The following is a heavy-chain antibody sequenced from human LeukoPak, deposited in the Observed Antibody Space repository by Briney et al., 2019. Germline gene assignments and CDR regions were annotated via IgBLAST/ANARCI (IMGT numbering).Heavy chain of an antibody. CDR2: ISAYNGNT. V-gene: IGHV1-18*01. CDR3: ARGIVVVPAALGGDY. CDR1: GYTFTSYG. Sequence: ASVKVSCKASGYTFTSYGISWVRQAPGQGLEWMGWISAYNGNTNYAQKLQGRVTMTTDTSTSTAYMELRSLRSDDTAVYYCARGIVVVPAALGGDYWGQGTLVTVSS. J-gene: IGHJ4*02. D-gene: IGHD2-2*01.